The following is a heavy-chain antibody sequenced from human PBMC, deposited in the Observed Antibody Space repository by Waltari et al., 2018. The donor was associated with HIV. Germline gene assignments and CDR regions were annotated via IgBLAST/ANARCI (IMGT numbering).Heavy chain of an antibody. Sequence: QVHLEQWGTGLLRPSETLSLTCAVYGGPFSGSYLSCIRPSPGRGLEWIGEVNHVGRTNYSPSLKGRVTVSVDTSKNQFSLTMRSVTAADTAVYYCARDSAPGLAVDDDDGEFFYYGLDVWGQGTTVTVSS. CDR1: GGPFSGSY. D-gene: IGHD6-19*01. V-gene: IGHV4-34*01. CDR3: ARDSAPGLAVDDDDGEFFYYGLDV. J-gene: IGHJ6*01. CDR2: VNHVGRT.